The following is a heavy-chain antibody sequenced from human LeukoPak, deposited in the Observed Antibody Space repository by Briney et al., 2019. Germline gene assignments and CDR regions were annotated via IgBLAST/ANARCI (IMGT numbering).Heavy chain of an antibody. CDR1: GGSFSGYY. V-gene: IGHV4-34*01. CDR3: ARQLNPHKLPSLRVYYMDV. CDR2: INHSGST. D-gene: IGHD2-15*01. Sequence: SETLSLTCAVYGGSFSGYYWSWIRQPPGKGLEWIGEINHSGSTNYNPSLKSRVTISVDTSKNQFSLKLSSVTAADTAVYYCARQLNPHKLPSLRVYYMDVWGKGTTATISS. J-gene: IGHJ6*03.